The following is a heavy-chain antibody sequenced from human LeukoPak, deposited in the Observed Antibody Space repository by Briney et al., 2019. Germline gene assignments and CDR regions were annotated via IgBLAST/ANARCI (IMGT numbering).Heavy chain of an antibody. Sequence: GRSLRLSCAASGFTFSNYYMNWVRQAPGKGLEWVANIRQDGSAQFYADSVKGRFTISRDNAKNSLYLQMNSLRDEDTAVYYCARGTFTPGPWGQGTLVTVSS. CDR1: GFTFSNYY. V-gene: IGHV3-7*01. CDR3: ARGTFTPGP. J-gene: IGHJ5*02. CDR2: IRQDGSAQ.